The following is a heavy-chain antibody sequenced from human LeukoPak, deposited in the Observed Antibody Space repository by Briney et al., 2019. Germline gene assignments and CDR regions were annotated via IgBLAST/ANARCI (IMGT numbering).Heavy chain of an antibody. CDR2: TYVSGNT. CDR1: GIDVSSNY. V-gene: IGHV3-66*01. J-gene: IGHJ5*02. D-gene: IGHD1-26*01. Sequence: GGSLRLSCTVSGIDVSSNYISWVRQAPGKGLQWVSVTYVSGNTYYADSVKGRFIVSRDNSKNTLYLEMNSLRVEDTGVYYCAREVGAWGQGTLVTVSS. CDR3: AREVGA.